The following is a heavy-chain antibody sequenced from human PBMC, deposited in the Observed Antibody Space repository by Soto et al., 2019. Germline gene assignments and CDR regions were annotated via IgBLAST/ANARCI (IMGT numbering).Heavy chain of an antibody. J-gene: IGHJ6*02. V-gene: IGHV1-69*02. Sequence: QVQLVQSGAEVKKPGSSVKVSCKASGGTFTNYIISWVRQAPGQGLEWMGRITPFLDRANYAQKFQGRVTITADGPTRTAYMELTSLRSEDTAVFYCASRPAYSDNTGMDVWVQGTSVTVSS. CDR2: ITPFLDRA. D-gene: IGHD4-17*01. CDR3: ASRPAYSDNTGMDV. CDR1: GGTFTNYI.